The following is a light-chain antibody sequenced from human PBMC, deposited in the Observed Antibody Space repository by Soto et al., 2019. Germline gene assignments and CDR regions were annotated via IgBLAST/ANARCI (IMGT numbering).Light chain of an antibody. J-gene: IGKJ1*01. CDR3: QQYDSSLTWT. CDR1: QTFTSNY. Sequence: EIVLTQSPGTLSLSPGERATLSCRASQTFTSNYLAWYQQKPGQAPRLLIYGASSRATGIPDRFSGSGSGTDFTLTISRLEPEYFAVYYCQQYDSSLTWTFGQGTKVEIK. CDR2: GAS. V-gene: IGKV3-20*01.